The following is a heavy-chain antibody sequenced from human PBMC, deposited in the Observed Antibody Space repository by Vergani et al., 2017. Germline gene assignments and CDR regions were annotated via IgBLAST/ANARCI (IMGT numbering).Heavy chain of an antibody. D-gene: IGHD2-21*01. Sequence: QVQLQESGPGLVKPSQTLSLTCTVSGCSFSTGGHSWTWLRQSAGKGLEWIGRIYTSGATNYNPSLRSRAIMSVDASKQKFSLKLTSVTAADTGVYYCARDGGEYDKDDLDVWGQGTKVTVTS. CDR2: IYTSGAT. J-gene: IGHJ3*01. V-gene: IGHV4-61*02. CDR3: ARDGGEYDKDDLDV. CDR1: GCSFSTGGHS.